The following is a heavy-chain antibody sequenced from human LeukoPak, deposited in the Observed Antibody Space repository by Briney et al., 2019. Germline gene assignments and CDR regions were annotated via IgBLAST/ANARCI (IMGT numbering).Heavy chain of an antibody. V-gene: IGHV3-49*04. CDR2: IRSKAYGGTT. D-gene: IGHD1-7*01. J-gene: IGHJ4*02. CDR1: GFTFSSYS. CDR3: TSKTGTTGFDY. Sequence: GGSLRLSCAASGFTFSSYSMSWVRQAPGKGLGWVGFIRSKAYGGTTEYAASVKGRFTISRDDSKSIAYLQMNSLKTEDTAVYYCTSKTGTTGFDYWGQGTLVTVSS.